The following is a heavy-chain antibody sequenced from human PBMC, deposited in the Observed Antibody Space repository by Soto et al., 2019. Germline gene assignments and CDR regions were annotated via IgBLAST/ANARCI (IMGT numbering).Heavy chain of an antibody. CDR1: GFTFSSYG. CDR2: IWYDGSNK. J-gene: IGHJ6*02. Sequence: QVQLVESGGGVVQPGRSLRLSCAASGFTFSSYGMHWVRQAPGKGLEWVAVIWYDGSNKYYADSVKGRFTISRDNSKNTLYLQMNSLRAEDTAVYYCARFQLYGSGGSCYSYYYYGMDVWGQGTTVTVSS. D-gene: IGHD2-15*01. CDR3: ARFQLYGSGGSCYSYYYYGMDV. V-gene: IGHV3-33*01.